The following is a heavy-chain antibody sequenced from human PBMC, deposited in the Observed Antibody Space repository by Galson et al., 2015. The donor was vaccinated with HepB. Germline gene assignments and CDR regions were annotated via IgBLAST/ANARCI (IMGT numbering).Heavy chain of an antibody. CDR3: ARLLVLGSSKYYYYGMDV. D-gene: IGHD2-8*02. J-gene: IGHJ6*02. Sequence: SETLSLTCTVSGGSISSSSYYWGWIRQPPGKGLEWIGSIYYSGSTYYNPSLKSRVTISVDTSKNQFSLKLSSVTAADTAVYYCARLLVLGSSKYYYYGMDVWGQGTTVTVSS. CDR2: IYYSGST. CDR1: GGSISSSSYY. V-gene: IGHV4-39*01.